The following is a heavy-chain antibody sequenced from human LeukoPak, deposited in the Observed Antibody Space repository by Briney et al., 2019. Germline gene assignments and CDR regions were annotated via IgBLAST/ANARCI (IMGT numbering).Heavy chain of an antibody. CDR3: ARDGTLGDIVVVPAAMPRGYFQH. CDR1: GFTFRDFS. D-gene: IGHD2-2*01. J-gene: IGHJ1*01. CDR2: ITSDSRRT. V-gene: IGHV3-48*04. Sequence: PGGSLRLSCATSGFTFRDFSMIWVRQAPGKGLECISYITSDSRRTAYSDSVRGRFTISRDNARNSLFLQMDNLEGEDTAVYYCARDGTLGDIVVVPAAMPRGYFQHWGQGTLVTVSS.